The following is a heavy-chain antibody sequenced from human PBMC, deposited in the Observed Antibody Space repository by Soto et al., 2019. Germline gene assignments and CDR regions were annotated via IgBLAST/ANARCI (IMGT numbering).Heavy chain of an antibody. Sequence: SETLSLTCAVYGGSFSGYYWSWIRQPPGKGLEWIGEINHSGSTNYNPSLKSRVTISVDTSKNQFSLKLSSVTAADTAVYYCASHYDFWSSYYYYMDVWGKGTTVTVSS. CDR2: INHSGST. V-gene: IGHV4-34*01. CDR1: GGSFSGYY. CDR3: ASHYDFWSSYYYYMDV. J-gene: IGHJ6*03. D-gene: IGHD3-3*01.